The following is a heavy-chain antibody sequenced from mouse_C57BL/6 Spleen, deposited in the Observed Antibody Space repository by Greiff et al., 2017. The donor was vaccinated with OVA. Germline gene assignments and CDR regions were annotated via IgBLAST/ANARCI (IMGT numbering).Heavy chain of an antibody. CDR2: IYPRDGST. Sequence: QVQLQQSGPELVKPGASVKLSCKASGYTFTSYDINWVKQRPGQGLEWIGWIYPRDGSTKYNEKFKGKATLTVDTSSSTAYMELHSLTSEASAVDFYASYYGSSLSYWGQGTLVTVSA. CDR1: GYTFTSYD. CDR3: ASYYGSSLSY. D-gene: IGHD1-1*01. V-gene: IGHV1-85*01. J-gene: IGHJ3*01.